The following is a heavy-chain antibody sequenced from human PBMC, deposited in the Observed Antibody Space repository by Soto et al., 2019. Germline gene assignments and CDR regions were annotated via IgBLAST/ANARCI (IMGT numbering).Heavy chain of an antibody. Sequence: SVKVSCKASGGTFSSYAISWVRQAPGQGLEWMGGIIPIFGTANYAQKFQGRVTITADESTNTAYMELSSLRSEDTAVYYCARDATTIFGVVMNLDYYYYGMDVWGQGTTVTVSS. CDR3: ARDATTIFGVVMNLDYYYYGMDV. CDR2: IIPIFGTA. CDR1: GGTFSSYA. D-gene: IGHD3-3*01. J-gene: IGHJ6*02. V-gene: IGHV1-69*13.